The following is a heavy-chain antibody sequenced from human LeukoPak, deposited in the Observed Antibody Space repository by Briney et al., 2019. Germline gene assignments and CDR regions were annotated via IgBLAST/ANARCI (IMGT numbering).Heavy chain of an antibody. Sequence: GASVKVSCKASGYTFTSYDINWVRQATGQGLEWMGWMNPNSGNTGYAQKFQGRVTMTRNTSISTAYMELSSLRSEDTAVYYCARGRYSSSWYAAGSFDYWGQGTLVTVSS. CDR3: ARGRYSSSWYAAGSFDY. J-gene: IGHJ4*02. CDR1: GYTFTSYD. V-gene: IGHV1-8*01. D-gene: IGHD6-13*01. CDR2: MNPNSGNT.